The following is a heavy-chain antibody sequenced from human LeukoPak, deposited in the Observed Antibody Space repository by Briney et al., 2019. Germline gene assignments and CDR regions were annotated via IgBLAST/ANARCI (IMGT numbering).Heavy chain of an antibody. D-gene: IGHD3-22*01. J-gene: IGHJ4*02. CDR2: IYSGGST. Sequence: GGSLRLSCAASGFIVSSNYMSWVRQAPGKGLEWVSVIYSGGSTYYADSVKGRFTISRDNAKNSLYLQMNSLRAEDTAVYYCARAEYYYDSSGRDYWGQGTLVTVSS. CDR3: ARAEYYYDSSGRDY. V-gene: IGHV3-53*01. CDR1: GFIVSSNY.